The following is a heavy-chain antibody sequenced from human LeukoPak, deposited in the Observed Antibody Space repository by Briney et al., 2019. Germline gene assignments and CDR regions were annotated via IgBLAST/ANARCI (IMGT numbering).Heavy chain of an antibody. J-gene: IGHJ5*02. Sequence: GGSLRLSCTASGLIFGDYAMTWVRQAPGKGLEWIGFIRSKAYGGTAEYAASVKGTFSISRDDSKSIAYLQLNSLRTEDKAVYYCTVQVVPSDNWFDPWGQGTLVTVSS. V-gene: IGHV3-49*04. CDR3: TVQVVPSDNWFDP. D-gene: IGHD2-8*02. CDR1: GLIFGDYA. CDR2: IRSKAYGGTA.